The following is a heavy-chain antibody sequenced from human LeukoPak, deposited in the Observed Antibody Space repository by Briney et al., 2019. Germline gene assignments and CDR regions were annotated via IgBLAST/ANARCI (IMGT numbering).Heavy chain of an antibody. CDR2: IYYSGST. J-gene: IGHJ5*02. CDR3: ARLQLAAAGNRWFDP. Sequence: SETLSLTCIVSGGSISSGDYYWAWIRQPPGRGLEWIGSIYYSGSTYYSPSLKSRVTISVDTSKNQFSLRLTSVTAADTVMYYCARLQLAAAGNRWFDPWGQGTLVTVSS. V-gene: IGHV4-39*01. CDR1: GGSISSGDYY. D-gene: IGHD6-13*01.